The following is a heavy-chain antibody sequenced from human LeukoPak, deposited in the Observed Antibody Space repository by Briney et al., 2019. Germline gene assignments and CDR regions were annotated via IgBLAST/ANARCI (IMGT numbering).Heavy chain of an antibody. J-gene: IGHJ3*02. CDR2: IYYSGST. CDR1: GGSISSGGYY. V-gene: IGHV4-30-4*08. D-gene: IGHD2-2*02. Sequence: SETLSLTCTVSGGSISSGGYYWGWIRQPPGKGLEWIGYIYYSGSTYYNPFLKSRVTISVDTSKNQFSLKLSSVTAADTAVYYCARGRREVVPAAIAFDIWGQGTMVTVSS. CDR3: ARGRREVVPAAIAFDI.